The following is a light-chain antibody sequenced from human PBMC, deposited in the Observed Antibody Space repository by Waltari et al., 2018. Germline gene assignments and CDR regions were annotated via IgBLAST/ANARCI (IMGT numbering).Light chain of an antibody. Sequence: DIVMTQSPDSLAVSLGARATINCKSSQSVLYSSNNKNYLAWYQQKPGQPPKLIIYWASTRESCVPDRVSGSGSGTDFTLTISSLQAEDVAVYYCQQYYSTPQTFGQGTKVEIK. CDR3: QQYYSTPQT. CDR2: WAS. CDR1: QSVLYSSNNKNY. V-gene: IGKV4-1*01. J-gene: IGKJ1*01.